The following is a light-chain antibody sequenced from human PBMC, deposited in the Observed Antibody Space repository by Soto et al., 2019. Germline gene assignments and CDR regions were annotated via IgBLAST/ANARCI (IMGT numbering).Light chain of an antibody. Sequence: IVLTQSPGSLSLSPGEGATLSCRASLSVSNNYLAWYQQKPGQGLRLLIYGASTRATGIPDRFSGSGSGTDFTLSISRLDPEDSAVYFCQHYGGSPLITFGQGTRLEIK. CDR3: QHYGGSPLIT. CDR2: GAS. J-gene: IGKJ5*01. V-gene: IGKV3-20*01. CDR1: LSVSNNY.